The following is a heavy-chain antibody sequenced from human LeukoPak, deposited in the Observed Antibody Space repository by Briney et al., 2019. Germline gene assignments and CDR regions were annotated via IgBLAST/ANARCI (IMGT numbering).Heavy chain of an antibody. Sequence: PGRSLRLSCAASGFTFSSYGMHWVRQAPGKGLEWVAVIWYDGSNKYYADSVKGRFTISRDNSKNTLYLQMNSLRTEDTAVYYCAKDATVTTWLAIYYYYYYMDVWGKGTTVTVSS. D-gene: IGHD4-17*01. CDR2: IWYDGSNK. J-gene: IGHJ6*03. CDR1: GFTFSSYG. CDR3: AKDATVTTWLAIYYYYYYMDV. V-gene: IGHV3-33*06.